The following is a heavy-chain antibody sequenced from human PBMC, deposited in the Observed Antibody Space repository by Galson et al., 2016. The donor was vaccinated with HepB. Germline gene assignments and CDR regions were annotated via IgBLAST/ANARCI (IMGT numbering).Heavy chain of an antibody. CDR2: IWYDGSNQ. J-gene: IGHJ4*02. D-gene: IGHD2-8*01. CDR1: GFTFSSYA. CDR3: AREQKPNGVDY. Sequence: SLRLSCAASGFTFSSYAMHWVRQAPGKGLEWVAVIWYDGSNQHYADSVKGRFTISRDNPKNTLNLQMNSLRAEDTAVYYCAREQKPNGVDYWGQGTLVTVSS. V-gene: IGHV3-33*01.